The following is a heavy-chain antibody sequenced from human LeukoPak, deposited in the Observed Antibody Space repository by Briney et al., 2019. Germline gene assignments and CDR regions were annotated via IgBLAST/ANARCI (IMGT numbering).Heavy chain of an antibody. V-gene: IGHV3-21*01. CDR3: ARGQHFWSGYYKPYYYYYMDV. CDR1: GFTFSSYG. D-gene: IGHD3-3*02. CDR2: ISSSSSYI. Sequence: TTGGSLRLSCAASGFTFSSYGMNWVRQAPGKGLEWVSSISSSSSYIYYADSVKGRFTISRDNAKNSLYLQMNSLRAEDTAVYYCARGQHFWSGYYKPYYYYYMDVWGKGTTVTVSS. J-gene: IGHJ6*03.